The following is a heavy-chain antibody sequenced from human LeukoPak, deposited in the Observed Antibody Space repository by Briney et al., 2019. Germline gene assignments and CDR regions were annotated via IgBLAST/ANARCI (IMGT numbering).Heavy chain of an antibody. CDR1: GFTFSSYW. CDR3: ASLVVPADFDY. V-gene: IGHV3-74*01. Sequence: GGSLRLSCAASGFTFSSYWMHWVRQAPGKGLVWVSRINSDGSSTSYADSVKGRFTISRDNAKNTLYLQMNSLRAEDTAVYYCASLVVPADFDYWSQGTLGTVSS. J-gene: IGHJ4*02. D-gene: IGHD2-2*01. CDR2: INSDGSST.